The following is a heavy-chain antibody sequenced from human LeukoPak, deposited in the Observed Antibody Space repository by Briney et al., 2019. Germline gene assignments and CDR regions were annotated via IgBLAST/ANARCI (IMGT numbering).Heavy chain of an antibody. CDR1: GGSVSSTTYY. CDR3: ARYVVYGSGKYYFDY. Sequence: SETLSLTCTVSGGSVSSTTYYWSWIRQPPGKGLEWIAGINYSGSTYYNPSLKSRVTISVDTSENQFSLKLSSVTAADTAVYYCARYVVYGSGKYYFDYWGQGTLVTVSS. CDR2: INYSGST. D-gene: IGHD3-10*01. J-gene: IGHJ4*02. V-gene: IGHV4-39*01.